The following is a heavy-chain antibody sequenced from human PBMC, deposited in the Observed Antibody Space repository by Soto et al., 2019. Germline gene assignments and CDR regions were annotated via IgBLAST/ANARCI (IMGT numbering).Heavy chain of an antibody. D-gene: IGHD5-12*01. CDR2: IIPIFGTA. Sequence: QVQLVQSGAEVKKPGSSVKVSCKASGGTFSSYAISWVRQAPGQGLEWMGGIIPIFGTANYAQKFQGRVTITADEYTSTAYMELSSLRSDDTAVYYCARPVEMATISRSYFFYWGQGTLVTVSS. CDR3: ARPVEMATISRSYFFY. V-gene: IGHV1-69*01. CDR1: GGTFSSYA. J-gene: IGHJ4*02.